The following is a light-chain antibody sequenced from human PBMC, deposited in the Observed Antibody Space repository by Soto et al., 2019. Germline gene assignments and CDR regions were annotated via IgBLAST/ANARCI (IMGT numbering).Light chain of an antibody. CDR2: GAS. CDR1: QTINNY. CDR3: QQSYDSPPT. Sequence: DIPMTQSPSTLSASVGDRVTITCRASQTINNYLNWYQQKPGKAPKCLIYGASSLQSGVSSRFSGRGSGTEYTLTISSLQPEDFATYYCQQSYDSPPTFGGGTKVEIK. V-gene: IGKV1-39*01. J-gene: IGKJ4*01.